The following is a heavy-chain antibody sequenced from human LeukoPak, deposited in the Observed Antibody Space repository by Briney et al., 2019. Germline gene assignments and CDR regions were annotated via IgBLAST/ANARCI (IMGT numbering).Heavy chain of an antibody. CDR1: GFIFDDFG. CDR3: ARDMVRGGNDAFDI. CDR2: INWNGGST. V-gene: IGHV3-20*04. D-gene: IGHD3-10*01. Sequence: GGSLRLSCTASGFIFDDFGMSWVRQAPGKGLEWVSGINWNGGSTAYADSVKGRFTVSRDNAKNSLYLQMNSLRAEDTAFYYCARDMVRGGNDAFDIWGQGTMVTVSS. J-gene: IGHJ3*02.